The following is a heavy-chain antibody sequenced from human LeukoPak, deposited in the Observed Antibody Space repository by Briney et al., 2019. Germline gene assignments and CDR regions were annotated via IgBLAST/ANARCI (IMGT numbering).Heavy chain of an antibody. V-gene: IGHV4-4*07. CDR2: IYTSGST. Sequence: SETLSLTCTVSGGSISSYYWSWIRQPAGKGLEWIGRIYTSGSTNYNPSLESRVTISVDTSKNQFSLKLSSVTAADTAVYYCARGPPNWNYLLHAPQKKNWFDPWGQGTLVTVSS. CDR1: GGSISSYY. CDR3: ARGPPNWNYLLHAPQKKNWFDP. J-gene: IGHJ5*02. D-gene: IGHD1-7*01.